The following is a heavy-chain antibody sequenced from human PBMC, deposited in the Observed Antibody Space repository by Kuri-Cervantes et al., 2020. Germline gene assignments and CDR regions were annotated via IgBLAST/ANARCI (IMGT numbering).Heavy chain of an antibody. CDR2: ISSSSSTI. D-gene: IGHD2-2*01. CDR1: GFTFSSYS. J-gene: IGHJ6*02. V-gene: IGHV3-48*02. Sequence: LSLTCAASGFTFSSYSMNWVRQAPGKGLEWVSYISSSSSTIYYADSVKGRFTISRDNAKNSLYLQMNSLRDEDTAVYYCARDSTDIVVVPAAIVGRNGYFGYYYYGMDVWGQGTTVTVSS. CDR3: ARDSTDIVVVPAAIVGRNGYFGYYYYGMDV.